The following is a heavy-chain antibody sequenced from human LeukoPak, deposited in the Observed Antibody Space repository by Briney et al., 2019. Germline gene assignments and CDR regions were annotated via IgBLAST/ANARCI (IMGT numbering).Heavy chain of an antibody. V-gene: IGHV4-38-2*02. J-gene: IGHJ6*03. CDR1: GYSISSGYY. D-gene: IGHD3-3*01. CDR3: ARTNYDFWSGYSSLYYYYYYYMDV. CDR2: IYHSGST. Sequence: PSETLSLTCTVSGYSISSGYYWGWIRQPPGKGLEWIGSIYHSGSTYYNPSLKSRVTISVDTSKNQFSLKLSSVTAADTAVYYCARTNYDFWSGYSSLYYYYYYYMDVWGKGTAVTVSS.